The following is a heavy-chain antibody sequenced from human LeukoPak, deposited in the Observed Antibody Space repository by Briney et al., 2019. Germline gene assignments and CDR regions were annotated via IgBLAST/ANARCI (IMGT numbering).Heavy chain of an antibody. D-gene: IGHD4-11*01. V-gene: IGHV1-69*13. CDR3: ASYLYSNFPPEEYYFDY. J-gene: IGHJ4*02. CDR1: GYTFTSYG. Sequence: SVKVSCKASGYTFTSYGINWVRQATGQGLEWMGGIIPIFGTANYAQKFQGRVTITADESTSTAYMELSSLRSEDTAVYYCASYLYSNFPPEEYYFDYWGQGTLVTVSS. CDR2: IIPIFGTA.